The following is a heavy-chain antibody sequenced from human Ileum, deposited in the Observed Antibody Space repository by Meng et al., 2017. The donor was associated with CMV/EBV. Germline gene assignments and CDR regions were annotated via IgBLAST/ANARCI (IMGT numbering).Heavy chain of an antibody. D-gene: IGHD3-3*01. CDR2: IYSGGSST. CDR3: AKAHRPLLEWLLYSFDY. V-gene: IGHV3-23*03. CDR1: FTFSSYA. Sequence: FTFSSYAMSWVRQAPGKWLEWVSVIYSGGSSTYYANSVKGRFTISRDNSKNTLYLQMNSLRAEDTAVYYCAKAHRPLLEWLLYSFDYWGQGTPVTVSS. J-gene: IGHJ4*02.